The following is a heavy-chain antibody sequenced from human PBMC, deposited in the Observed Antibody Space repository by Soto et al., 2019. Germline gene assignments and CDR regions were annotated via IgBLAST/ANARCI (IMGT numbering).Heavy chain of an antibody. CDR2: IIPIFGTA. J-gene: IGHJ6*02. V-gene: IGHV1-69*13. Sequence: SVEVSCKASGGTFSSYAISWVRQAPGQGLEWMGGIIPIFGTANYAQKFQGRVTITADESTSTAYMELSSLRSEDTAVYYCARYANYYDSSGYYNPASYYYYGMDVWGQGTTLTV. CDR1: GGTFSSYA. CDR3: ARYANYYDSSGYYNPASYYYYGMDV. D-gene: IGHD3-22*01.